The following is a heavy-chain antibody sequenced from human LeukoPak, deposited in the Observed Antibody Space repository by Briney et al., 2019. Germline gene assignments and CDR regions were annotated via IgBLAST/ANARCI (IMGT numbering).Heavy chain of an antibody. D-gene: IGHD1-14*01. V-gene: IGHV3-30*04. CDR2: ISYDGSNK. J-gene: IGHJ4*02. Sequence: PGRSLRLSCAASGFTFSSYAMHWVRQAPGKGLEWVAVISYDGSNKYYADSVKGRFTISGDNSKNTLYLQMNSLRAEDTAVYYCARARYGYRGQGTLVTVSS. CDR3: ARARYGY. CDR1: GFTFSSYA.